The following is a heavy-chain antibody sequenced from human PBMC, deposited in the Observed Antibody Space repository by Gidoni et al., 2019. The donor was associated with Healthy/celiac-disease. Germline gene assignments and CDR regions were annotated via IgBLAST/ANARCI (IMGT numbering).Heavy chain of an antibody. J-gene: IGHJ5*02. CDR2: IYYSGST. V-gene: IGHV4-30-4*01. Sequence: QVQLQESGPGLVKPSQTLSLTCTVSGGSISSGDYYWSWIRQPPGKGLEWIGYIYYSGSTYYNPSLKSRVTISVDTSKNQFSLKLSSVTAADTAVYYCARVSRLMGTMVRGVILPWFDPWGQGTLVTVSS. CDR1: GGSISSGDYY. CDR3: ARVSRLMGTMVRGVILPWFDP. D-gene: IGHD3-10*01.